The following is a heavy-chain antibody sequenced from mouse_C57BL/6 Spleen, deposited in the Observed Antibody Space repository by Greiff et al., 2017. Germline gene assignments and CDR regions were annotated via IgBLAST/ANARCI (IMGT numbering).Heavy chain of an antibody. CDR3: AREREFITTDAMYY. Sequence: VQLQQSGPELVKPGDSVKISCKASGYSFTGYFMNWVMQSHGKSLEWIGRINPYNGDTFYNQKFKGKATLTVDKSSSTAHMELRSLTSEDSAVYYCAREREFITTDAMYYWGQGTSVTVSS. CDR2: INPYNGDT. D-gene: IGHD1-1*01. J-gene: IGHJ4*01. CDR1: GYSFTGYF. V-gene: IGHV1-20*01.